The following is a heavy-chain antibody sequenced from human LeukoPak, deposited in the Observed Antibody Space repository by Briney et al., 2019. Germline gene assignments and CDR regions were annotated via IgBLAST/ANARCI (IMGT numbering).Heavy chain of an antibody. Sequence: PSETLSLTCTVSGFSITSGYFWGWIRQPPGQGLEWIGNVYTTGAGSTYHNPSLKSRVTVSSDTSKNQVSLKLNSVTAADTAVYYCARGQIYDYWTPVSWKFDLWGRGTLVTVSS. CDR2: VYTTGAGST. CDR3: ARGQIYDYWTPVSWKFDL. CDR1: GFSITSGYF. D-gene: IGHD3-3*01. J-gene: IGHJ2*01. V-gene: IGHV4-38-2*02.